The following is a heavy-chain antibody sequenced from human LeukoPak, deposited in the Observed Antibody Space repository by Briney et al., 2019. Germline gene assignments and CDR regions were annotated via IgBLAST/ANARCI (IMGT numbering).Heavy chain of an antibody. J-gene: IGHJ5*02. CDR3: ARGRYCSSTSCYGTLYNWFDP. D-gene: IGHD2-2*01. CDR1: GGAFSSYA. CDR2: IIPIFGTA. Sequence: SVKVSCKASGGAFSSYAISWVRQAPGQGLEWMGGIIPIFGTANYAQKFQGRVTITADESTSTAYMELSSLRSEDTAVYYCARGRYCSSTSCYGTLYNWFDPWGQGTLVTVSS. V-gene: IGHV1-69*13.